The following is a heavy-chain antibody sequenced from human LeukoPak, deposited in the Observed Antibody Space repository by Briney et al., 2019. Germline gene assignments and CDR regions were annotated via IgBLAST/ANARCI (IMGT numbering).Heavy chain of an antibody. CDR1: GFTFSSYG. CDR2: ISYDGINK. D-gene: IGHD6-13*01. Sequence: PGRSLRLSCAASGFTFSSYGMHWVRQAPGKGLEWVALISYDGINKYYGDSVKGRFTISGDNSKNTLYLQMNSLRAEDSAVYYCAKTGSSWSTFDYWGQGTLVTVSS. CDR3: AKTGSSWSTFDY. J-gene: IGHJ4*02. V-gene: IGHV3-30*18.